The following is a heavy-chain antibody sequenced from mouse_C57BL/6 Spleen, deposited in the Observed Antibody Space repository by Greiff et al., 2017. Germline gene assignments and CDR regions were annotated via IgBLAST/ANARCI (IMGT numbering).Heavy chain of an antibody. V-gene: IGHV1-64*01. Sequence: QVQLQQPGAELVKPGASVKLSCKASGYTFTSYWMHWVKQRPGQGPEWIGMIHPNSGSTNYNEKFKSKATLTVDKSSSTAYMQLSSLTSEDSAVYYCARTEAGGLDYWGQGTTLTVSS. CDR1: GYTFTSYW. CDR3: ARTEAGGLDY. D-gene: IGHD3-1*01. J-gene: IGHJ2*01. CDR2: IHPNSGST.